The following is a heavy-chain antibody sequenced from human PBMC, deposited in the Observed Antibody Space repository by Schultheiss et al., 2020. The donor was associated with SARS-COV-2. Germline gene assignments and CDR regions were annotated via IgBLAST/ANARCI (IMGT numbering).Heavy chain of an antibody. V-gene: IGHV4-31*03. CDR1: GTSINSGDYS. D-gene: IGHD3-9*01. CDR3: ARGRLVRLLGAFDL. Sequence: SETLSLTCTVSGTSINSGDYSWTWIRQHPGKGLEWIGYTHYSGSSYYNSSLQSRLTISVDTSKKQVSLKLSSVTAADTAVYYCARGRLVRLLGAFDLWGQGTTVTVSS. J-gene: IGHJ3*01. CDR2: THYSGSS.